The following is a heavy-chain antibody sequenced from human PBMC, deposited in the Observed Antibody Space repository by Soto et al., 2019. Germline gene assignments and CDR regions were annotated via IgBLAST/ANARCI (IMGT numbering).Heavy chain of an antibody. CDR2: ISGSGGST. CDR1: GFTFSSYA. V-gene: IGHV3-23*01. J-gene: IGHJ3*02. D-gene: IGHD1-1*01. CDR3: ATDVNNWNDGDAFDI. Sequence: EVQLLESGGGLVQPGGSLRLSCAASGFTFSSYAMRWVRQAPGKGLEWVSAISGSGGSTYYADSVKGRFTISRDNSKNIMYQEVNSRRDENTAVYYCATDVNNWNDGDAFDIWGQGTMVTVSS.